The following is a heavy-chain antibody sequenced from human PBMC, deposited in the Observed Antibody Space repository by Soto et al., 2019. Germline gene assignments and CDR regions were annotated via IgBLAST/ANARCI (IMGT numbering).Heavy chain of an antibody. D-gene: IGHD5-12*01. Sequence: PWEPLKSSGKGSGYSFTSYWIGWVRQMPGKGLEWMGIVYPGDSDTRYSPSFQGQVTISADKSISTDDLQWSSLKASDTAMYYCARLGGYSGYDRGPRYGLAVRGQRTTVIVYS. CDR2: VYPGDSDT. J-gene: IGHJ6*02. V-gene: IGHV5-51*01. CDR3: ARLGGYSGYDRGPRYGLAV. CDR1: GYSFTSYW.